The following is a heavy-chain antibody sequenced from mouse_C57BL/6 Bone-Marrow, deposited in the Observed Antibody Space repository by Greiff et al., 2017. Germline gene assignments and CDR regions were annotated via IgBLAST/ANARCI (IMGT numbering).Heavy chain of an antibody. CDR1: GYTFTSYW. D-gene: IGHD2-3*01. CDR2: IDPSDSET. V-gene: IGHV1-52*01. J-gene: IGHJ2*01. CDR3: ARHDGDYLYYFDY. Sequence: QVHVKQPGAELVRPGSSVKLSCKASGYTFTSYWMHWVKQRPIQGLEWIGNIDPSDSETNYNQKFKEKATLTVDKSSSTAYMQLRSLTSEDSAVYYCARHDGDYLYYFDYWGQGTTLTVSS.